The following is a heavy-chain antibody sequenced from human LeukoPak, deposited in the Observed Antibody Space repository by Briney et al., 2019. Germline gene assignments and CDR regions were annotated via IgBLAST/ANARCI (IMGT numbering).Heavy chain of an antibody. D-gene: IGHD3-10*01. CDR1: GFTFISYA. J-gene: IGHJ6*03. V-gene: IGHV3-30*01. Sequence: GGSLRLSCTASGFTFISYAMHWVRQAPGQGLEWVAVISSDGSNKYYADSVKGRFTISRDNSNNTLYLQMNSLRAEDTAVYYCARGRETYYGSGSYSYYMDVWGKGTTVTVSS. CDR3: ARGRETYYGSGSYSYYMDV. CDR2: ISSDGSNK.